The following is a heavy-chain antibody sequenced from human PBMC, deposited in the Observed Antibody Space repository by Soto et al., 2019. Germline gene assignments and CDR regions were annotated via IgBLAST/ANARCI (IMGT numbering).Heavy chain of an antibody. J-gene: IGHJ4*01. D-gene: IGHD3-10*01. CDR3: ARDSGYGAGNSVNHYIHY. CDR1: GFNFHWIW. Sequence: GGSLRLSSAASGFNFHWIWMGWVSEALGKGLECLATIKTDASEKKYVDSVKGRFTMSRDNAKNSVYLQMDSLRTEDTAVYYCARDSGYGAGNSVNHYIHYRGHGTPVTVAS. CDR2: IKTDASEK. V-gene: IGHV3-7*01.